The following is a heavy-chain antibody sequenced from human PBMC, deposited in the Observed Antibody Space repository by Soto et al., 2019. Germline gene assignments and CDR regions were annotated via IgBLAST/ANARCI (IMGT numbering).Heavy chain of an antibody. J-gene: IGHJ6*02. CDR1: GYSFTSYW. CDR3: ARRERYCSSTSCSYYYYGMDV. D-gene: IGHD2-2*01. V-gene: IGHV5-10-1*01. CDR2: IDPSDSYT. Sequence: GESLKISCKGSGYSFTSYWISWVRQMPGKGLEWMGRIDPSDSYTNYSPSFQGHVTISADKSISTAYLQWSSLKASDTAMYYCARRERYCSSTSCSYYYYGMDVWGQGTTLTVSS.